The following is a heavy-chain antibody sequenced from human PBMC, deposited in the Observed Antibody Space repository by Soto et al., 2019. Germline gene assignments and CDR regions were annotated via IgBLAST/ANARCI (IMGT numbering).Heavy chain of an antibody. D-gene: IGHD3-22*01. CDR1: GFTFSSYA. Sequence: GGSLRLPCSASGFTFSSYAMHWVRQAPGKGLEYVSSISTNGGSTHYADSVKGRFTISRDNSKNTQYLQLSSLRADDTSVYYCVKGEYYYDSSGYYPFDYWGQGT. CDR2: ISTNGGST. V-gene: IGHV3-64D*06. J-gene: IGHJ4*02. CDR3: VKGEYYYDSSGYYPFDY.